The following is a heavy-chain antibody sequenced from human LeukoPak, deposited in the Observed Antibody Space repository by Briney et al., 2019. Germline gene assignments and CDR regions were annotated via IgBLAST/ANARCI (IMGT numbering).Heavy chain of an antibody. D-gene: IGHD6-19*01. J-gene: IGHJ4*02. CDR3: ARDRYSSGWHGDFDC. Sequence: GGSLRLSCAASGFTFSSYAKSWVRQAPGKGLEWVSVIYSGGSTYYADSVKGRFTISRDNSKNTLYLQMNSLRAEDTAVYYCARDRYSSGWHGDFDCWGQGTLVTVSS. CDR1: GFTFSSYA. CDR2: IYSGGST. V-gene: IGHV3-66*02.